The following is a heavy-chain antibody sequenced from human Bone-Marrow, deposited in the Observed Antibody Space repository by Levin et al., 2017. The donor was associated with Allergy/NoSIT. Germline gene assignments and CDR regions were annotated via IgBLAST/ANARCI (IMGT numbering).Heavy chain of an antibody. CDR1: GFSFSTYA. V-gene: IGHV3-30*04. J-gene: IGHJ6*02. CDR2: ISYSGGNQ. CDR3: ARDEYSDYDTYFYGLDV. D-gene: IGHD4-11*01. Sequence: LSLPCAASGFSFSTYAMHWVRQAPGKGLEWVAVISYSGGNQYFADSVRGRFTISRDNSKNTLYLQMNNLRGDDTAVYYCARDEYSDYDTYFYGLDVWGQGTTVTVS.